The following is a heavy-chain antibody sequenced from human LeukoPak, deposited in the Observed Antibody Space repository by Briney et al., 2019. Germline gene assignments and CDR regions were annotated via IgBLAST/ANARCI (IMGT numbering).Heavy chain of an antibody. D-gene: IGHD6-6*01. V-gene: IGHV3-23*01. Sequence: PGGSLSLSCEASGFTFSSFAMGWVRQAPGKGREWVSPISGSGGSTYYADSVKGRFAISRDNSKNTLYLQMNSLRAEDTAVYYCAKDGRVYQLPSHFDYWGQGTLVTVSS. J-gene: IGHJ4*02. CDR3: AKDGRVYQLPSHFDY. CDR2: ISGSGGST. CDR1: GFTFSSFA.